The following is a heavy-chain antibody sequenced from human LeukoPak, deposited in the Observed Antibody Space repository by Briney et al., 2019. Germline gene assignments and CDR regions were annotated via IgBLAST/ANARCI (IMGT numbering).Heavy chain of an antibody. D-gene: IGHD5-18*01. V-gene: IGHV3-48*04. CDR1: GFTFSSYS. J-gene: IGHJ4*02. CDR2: ISSSSSTI. Sequence: PGGSLRLSCAASGFTFSSYSMNWVRQAPEKGLEWVSYISSSSSTIYYADSVKGRFTISRDNAKNSLYLQMNSLRAEDTAVYYCARDQGGGYSYGWQSFDYWGQGTLVTVSS. CDR3: ARDQGGGYSYGWQSFDY.